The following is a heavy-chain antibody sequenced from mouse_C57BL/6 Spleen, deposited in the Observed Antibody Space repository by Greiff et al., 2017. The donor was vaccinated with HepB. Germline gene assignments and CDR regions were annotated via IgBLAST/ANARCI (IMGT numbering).Heavy chain of an antibody. Sequence: QVQLKESGPELVKPGASVKISCKASGYAFSSSWMNWVKQRPGKGLEWIGRIYPGDGDTNYNGKFKGKATLTADKSSSTAYMQLSSLTSEDSAVYFWARKIPHYDYDGDGYFDVWGTGTTVTVSS. CDR3: ARKIPHYDYDGDGYFDV. CDR2: IYPGDGDT. CDR1: GYAFSSSW. D-gene: IGHD2-4*01. J-gene: IGHJ1*03. V-gene: IGHV1-82*01.